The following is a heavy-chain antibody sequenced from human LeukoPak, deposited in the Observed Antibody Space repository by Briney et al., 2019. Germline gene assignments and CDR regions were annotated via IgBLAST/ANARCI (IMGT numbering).Heavy chain of an antibody. D-gene: IGHD4-17*01. CDR2: ISYDGSNK. J-gene: IGHJ4*02. CDR3: AKDLATVTLIDY. CDR1: GFTFSNYG. V-gene: IGHV3-30*18. Sequence: PGGSLSLSCAASGFTFSNYGMHWVRQAPGKGLQWVAVISYDGSNKYYADSVKGRFTISRDNSENTLYLQMNSLRAEDTAVYYCAKDLATVTLIDYWGQGTLVTVSS.